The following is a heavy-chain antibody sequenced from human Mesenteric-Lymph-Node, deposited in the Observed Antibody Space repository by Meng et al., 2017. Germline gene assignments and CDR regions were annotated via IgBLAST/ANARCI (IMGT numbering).Heavy chain of an antibody. CDR3: AKDGGADRGVRGYFDY. J-gene: IGHJ4*02. Sequence: SLKISCAASGFSFNTYAMHWVRQAPGKGLEWVSGISWNSGSIGYADSVKGRFTISRDNAKNSLYLQMNGLRAEDMALYYCAKDGGADRGVRGYFDYWGQGTLVTVSS. V-gene: IGHV3-9*03. D-gene: IGHD3-10*01. CDR1: GFSFNTYA. CDR2: ISWNSGSI.